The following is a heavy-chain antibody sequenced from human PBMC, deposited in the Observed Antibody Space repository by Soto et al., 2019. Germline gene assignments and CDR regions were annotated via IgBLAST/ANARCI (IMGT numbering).Heavy chain of an antibody. Sequence: GGSLRLSCAASGFTFSSYWMSWVRQAPGKGLEWVANIKQDGSEKYYVDSVKGRFTISRDNAKNSLYLQMNSLRAEDTAVYYCARDLVALLVRGVDYFDYWGQGTLVTVSS. J-gene: IGHJ4*02. V-gene: IGHV3-7*01. CDR3: ARDLVALLVRGVDYFDY. D-gene: IGHD3-10*01. CDR1: GFTFSSYW. CDR2: IKQDGSEK.